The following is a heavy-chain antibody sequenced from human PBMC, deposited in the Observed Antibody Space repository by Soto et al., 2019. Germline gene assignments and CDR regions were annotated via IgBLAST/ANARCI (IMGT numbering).Heavy chain of an antibody. CDR2: IWHDGSNE. Sequence: QVQLVESGGGVVQPGRSLRLSCAASGFTFSDYGMHWVRQAPGKGLEWVALIWHDGSNEYYADSVKGRFTISRDNSKNTLSLQMNSLRAEDTAVYYCAGINYDIFTGYFSDYWGQGTLVIVSS. J-gene: IGHJ4*02. V-gene: IGHV3-33*01. D-gene: IGHD3-9*01. CDR1: GFTFSDYG. CDR3: AGINYDIFTGYFSDY.